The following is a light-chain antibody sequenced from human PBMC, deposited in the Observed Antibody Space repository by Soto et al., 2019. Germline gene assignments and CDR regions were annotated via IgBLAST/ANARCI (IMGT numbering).Light chain of an antibody. Sequence: QSALTQPASVSGSPGQSITISCTGTSSDVGGYIYVSWYQHHPGKAPKLMIYDVSNRPSGVSNRFSGSKSGNTASLTISGLQAEVEADYYCSSHTSRSTLVFGTGTKVTVL. V-gene: IGLV2-14*03. CDR2: DVS. CDR1: SSDVGGYIY. J-gene: IGLJ1*01. CDR3: SSHTSRSTLV.